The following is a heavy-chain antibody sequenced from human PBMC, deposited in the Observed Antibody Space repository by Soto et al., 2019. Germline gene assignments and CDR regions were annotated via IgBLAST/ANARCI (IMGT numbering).Heavy chain of an antibody. V-gene: IGHV4-39*01. J-gene: IGHJ3*02. CDR2: IFYSGST. CDR3: ARLQAITGPPEDAFET. CDR1: GGSINSRSYY. D-gene: IGHD2-21*01. Sequence: SETLSLTCTVPGGSINSRSYYWGWIRQPPGKGLEWIGSIFYSGSTYYNPSVQSRVTISVDTSKNQFSLMLSSVIAADTAVYYCARLQAITGPPEDAFETWGPGTMVTVSS.